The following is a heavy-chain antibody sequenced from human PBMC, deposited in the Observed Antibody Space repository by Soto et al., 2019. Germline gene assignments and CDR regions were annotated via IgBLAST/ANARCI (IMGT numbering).Heavy chain of an antibody. V-gene: IGHV3-11*01. Sequence: GGSLRLSCAASGFTFSDYYMSWIRQAPGKGLEWVSYISSSGSTIYYADSVKGRFTNSRDNAKNSLYLQMNSLRAEDTAVYYCARDRLLRFFYYYMDVWGKGTTVTVSS. J-gene: IGHJ6*03. CDR3: ARDRLLRFFYYYMDV. CDR1: GFTFSDYY. D-gene: IGHD3-3*01. CDR2: ISSSGSTI.